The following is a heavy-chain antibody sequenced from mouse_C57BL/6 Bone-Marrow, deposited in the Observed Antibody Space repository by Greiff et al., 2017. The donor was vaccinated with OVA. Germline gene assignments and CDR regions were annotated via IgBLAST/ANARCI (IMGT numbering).Heavy chain of an antibody. CDR2: IYPRDGST. Sequence: QVQLQHSGPELVKPGASVKLSCKASGYTFTSYDINWVKQRPGQGLEWIGWIYPRDGSTKYNEKFKGKATLTVDTSSSTAYMELHSLTSEDSAVYFCARPSITTVVEFDYWGQGTTLTVSS. D-gene: IGHD1-1*01. CDR3: ARPSITTVVEFDY. J-gene: IGHJ2*01. CDR1: GYTFTSYD. V-gene: IGHV1-85*01.